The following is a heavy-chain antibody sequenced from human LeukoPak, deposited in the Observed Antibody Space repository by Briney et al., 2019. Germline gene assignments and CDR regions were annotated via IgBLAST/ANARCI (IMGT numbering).Heavy chain of an antibody. Sequence: PSETLSLTCAVYGGSFSGYYWSWIRQHPGKGLEWIGYIYYSGSTYYNPSLKSRVTISVDTSKNQFSLKPSSVTAADTAVYYCARAPGYSSGWQPKSDYWGQGTLVTVSS. CDR1: GGSFSGYY. CDR2: IYYSGST. CDR3: ARAPGYSSGWQPKSDY. J-gene: IGHJ4*02. D-gene: IGHD6-19*01. V-gene: IGHV4-31*11.